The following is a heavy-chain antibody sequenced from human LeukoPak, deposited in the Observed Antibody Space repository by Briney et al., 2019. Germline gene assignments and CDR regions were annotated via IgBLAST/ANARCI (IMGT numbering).Heavy chain of an antibody. CDR3: ARAYNSGWSTDAFHI. J-gene: IGHJ3*02. V-gene: IGHV4-4*07. CDR2: IYTSGGT. Sequence: PSETLSLTCTVPDGSISSYYWSWIRQPAGKGLEWIGRIYTSGGTNYNPSLKSRFTMSVDTSKNQFSLKLSSVTAADTAVYYCARAYNSGWSTDAFHIWGQGTMVTVSS. CDR1: DGSISSYY. D-gene: IGHD6-19*01.